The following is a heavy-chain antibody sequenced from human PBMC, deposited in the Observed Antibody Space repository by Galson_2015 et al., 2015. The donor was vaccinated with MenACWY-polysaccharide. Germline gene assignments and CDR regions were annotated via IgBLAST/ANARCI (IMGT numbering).Heavy chain of an antibody. V-gene: IGHV3-23*01. CDR2: ISGTGDSI. J-gene: IGHJ4*02. CDR1: GFTFSSNA. D-gene: IGHD6-19*01. CDR3: AISRWFSSGWKYFDY. Sequence: SLRLSCAPSGFTFSSNAMSWVRQAPGQGLEWVSAISGTGDSIRYADSVKGRFTISRDDSKNTLYLQMSSLRAEDTALYYCAISRWFSSGWKYFDYWGQGTLVTVSA.